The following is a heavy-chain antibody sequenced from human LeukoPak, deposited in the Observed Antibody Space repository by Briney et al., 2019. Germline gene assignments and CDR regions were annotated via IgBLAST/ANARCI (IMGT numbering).Heavy chain of an antibody. CDR2: ISGSGVST. D-gene: IGHD3-22*01. J-gene: IGHJ4*02. CDR3: AKGGYYDSSGYPYYFDY. CDR1: GFRFSSYA. Sequence: GGSLRLSCAASGFRFSSYAMSWVRQAPGKGLEWVSAISGSGVSTYYADSVKGRFTVSRDNSKNTLYLQMNSLRAEDTAVYYCAKGGYYDSSGYPYYFDYWGQGTLVTVSS. V-gene: IGHV3-23*01.